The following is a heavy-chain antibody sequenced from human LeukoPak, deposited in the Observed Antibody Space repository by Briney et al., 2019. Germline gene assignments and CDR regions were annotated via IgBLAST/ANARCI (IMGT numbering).Heavy chain of an antibody. CDR1: GGSFNGYY. CDR2: INHSGST. J-gene: IGHJ4*02. Sequence: SETLSLTCAVYGGSFNGYYWSWIRQPPGKGLEWIGEINHSGSTNYNPSLKSRVTISVDTSKNQFSLKLSPVTAADTAVYYCARAVVVAATPGYFDYWGQGTLVTVSS. V-gene: IGHV4-34*01. D-gene: IGHD2-15*01. CDR3: ARAVVVAATPGYFDY.